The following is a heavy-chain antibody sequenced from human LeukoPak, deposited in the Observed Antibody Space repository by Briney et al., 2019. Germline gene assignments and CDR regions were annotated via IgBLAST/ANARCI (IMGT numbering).Heavy chain of an antibody. CDR2: ISGSGGST. D-gene: IGHD3-22*01. CDR3: ARDFAGDSSGYYSSYFDY. CDR1: GFTFSSYA. J-gene: IGHJ4*02. Sequence: GGSLRLSCAASGFTFSSYAMSWVRQAPGKGLEWVSAISGSGGSTYYADSVKGRFTISRDNSKNTLYLQMNSLRDEDTAVYYCARDFAGDSSGYYSSYFDYWGQGTLVTVSS. V-gene: IGHV3-23*01.